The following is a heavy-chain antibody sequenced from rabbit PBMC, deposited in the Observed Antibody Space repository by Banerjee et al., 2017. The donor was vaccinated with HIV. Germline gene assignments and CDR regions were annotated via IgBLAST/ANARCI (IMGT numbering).Heavy chain of an antibody. J-gene: IGHJ4*01. CDR2: IDPVFGST. CDR3: VRALYTGSSL. CDR1: GFDFSDYG. D-gene: IGHD8-1*01. V-gene: IGHV1S47*01. Sequence: QEQLVESGGGLVQPGGSLKLSCKASGFDFSDYGVSWVRQAPGKGLEWIGYIDPVFGSTYYASWVNGRFTISRDTNENTLYLQLNSLTAADTAKYFCVRALYTGSSLWGPGTLVTVS.